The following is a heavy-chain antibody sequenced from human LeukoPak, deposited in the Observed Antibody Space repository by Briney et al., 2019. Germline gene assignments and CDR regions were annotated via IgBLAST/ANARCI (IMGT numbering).Heavy chain of an antibody. CDR1: GGSISSSSYY. Sequence: SETLSLTCTVSGGSISSSSYYWGWIRQPPGKSLEWLGSTFYSGNTYYNPSLRSRVTISVDISKNQFSLKLSSVTAADTAVYYCARRGYYDSSGHFDYWGQGTLVTVSS. D-gene: IGHD3-22*01. J-gene: IGHJ4*02. CDR2: TFYSGNT. V-gene: IGHV4-39*01. CDR3: ARRGYYDSSGHFDY.